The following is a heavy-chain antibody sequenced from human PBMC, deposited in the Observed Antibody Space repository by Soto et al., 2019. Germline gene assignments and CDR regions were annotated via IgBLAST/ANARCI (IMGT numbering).Heavy chain of an antibody. J-gene: IGHJ4*02. V-gene: IGHV3-23*01. CDR1: GFTFSNYA. D-gene: IGHD4-17*01. CDR3: GRHRGDYVALDY. CDR2: ISSSGVTT. Sequence: PGGSLRLSCAASGFTFSNYAMSWVRQAPGKGLEWVSTISSSGVTTYSADSVKGRFTISRDNSKNTLYLQMHSLRAEDTAFYACGRHRGDYVALDYWGQGTLVTVSS.